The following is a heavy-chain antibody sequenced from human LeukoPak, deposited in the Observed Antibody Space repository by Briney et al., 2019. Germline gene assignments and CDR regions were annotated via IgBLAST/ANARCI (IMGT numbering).Heavy chain of an antibody. V-gene: IGHV5-51*01. CDR3: ARATWTHDY. CDR1: GYSFTSYW. J-gene: IGHJ4*02. Sequence: GESLKISCKGSGYSFTSYWIAWGRPVPGKGVELMGLIYPSDSNTRYSPSFQGQVTISADRSISTAYLQWNTLKPSDTAIYNCARATWTHDYWGQGTPVTVSS. CDR2: IYPSDSNT. D-gene: IGHD5-18*01.